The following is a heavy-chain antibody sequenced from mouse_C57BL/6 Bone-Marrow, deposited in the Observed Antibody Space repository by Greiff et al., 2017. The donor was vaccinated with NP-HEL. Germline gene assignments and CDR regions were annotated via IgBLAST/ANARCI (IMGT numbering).Heavy chain of an antibody. CDR3: ARSMELSFAY. CDR2: IRNKANGYTT. V-gene: IGHV7-3*01. J-gene: IGHJ3*01. D-gene: IGHD2-3*01. Sequence: EVQLVESGGGLVQPGGSLSLSCAASGFTFTDYYMSWVRQPPGQALEWLGFIRNKANGYTTEYSASVKGRFTISRDNSPSILYLQMNALRAEDSATYYCARSMELSFAYWGQGTLVTVSA. CDR1: GFTFTDYY.